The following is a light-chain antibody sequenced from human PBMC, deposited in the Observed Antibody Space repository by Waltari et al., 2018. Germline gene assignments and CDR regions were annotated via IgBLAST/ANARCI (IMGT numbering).Light chain of an antibody. CDR1: QSLLHTDGKTY. J-gene: IGKJ3*01. V-gene: IGKV2-28*01. CDR3: MQALQTPFT. Sequence: DIVMTQTPPSLPVTPGVPASIPCRSSQSLLHTDGKTYLYWYLQKPGKPPRLLIYSVSNRFSGVPDRFSGSGSGTDFTLKISRVEAEDVGIYFCMQALQTPFTFGPGTKLDIK. CDR2: SVS.